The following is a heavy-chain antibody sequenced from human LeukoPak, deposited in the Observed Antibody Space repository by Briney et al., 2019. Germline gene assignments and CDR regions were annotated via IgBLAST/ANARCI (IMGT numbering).Heavy chain of an antibody. CDR1: GASVNTYY. V-gene: IGHV4-59*08. CDR3: ARQFGECSACHSYWFDP. D-gene: IGHD2-21*02. J-gene: IGHJ5*02. CDR2: IHNSGIT. Sequence: SETLSLTCTVSGASVNTYYWSWIRQPPGRGLEWIGFIHNSGITNYNPSLKSRVTLSLDTSRNQISLRLRSVTAADTAVYYCARQFGECSACHSYWFDPWGQGTPVTVSS.